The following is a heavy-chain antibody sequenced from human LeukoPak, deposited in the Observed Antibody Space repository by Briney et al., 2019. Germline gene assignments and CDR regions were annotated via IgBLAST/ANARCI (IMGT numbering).Heavy chain of an antibody. D-gene: IGHD3-9*01. CDR1: GYTFTSYA. CDR3: ARDVDILTGYLSFDP. CDR2: INTNTGNP. Sequence: ASVKVSCKASGYTFTSYAMNWVRQAPGQGLEWMGWINTNTGNPTYAQGFTGRFVFSLDISVSTAYLQISSLKAEDTAVYYCARDVDILTGYLSFDPWGQGTLVTVSS. V-gene: IGHV7-4-1*02. J-gene: IGHJ5*02.